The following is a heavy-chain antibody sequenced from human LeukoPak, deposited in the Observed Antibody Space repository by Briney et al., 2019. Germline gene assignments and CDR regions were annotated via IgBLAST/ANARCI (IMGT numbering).Heavy chain of an antibody. Sequence: EGSLRLSFAASGFTFSSFAMTWVRQAPGKGLEWVSTISGNGASTYYADSVKGHFTISRDNSKNTLFLQMNGLRAEDTAVYYCAKDARSCSSSACYTVTTYYFDYWGQGTLVTVSS. CDR2: ISGNGAST. V-gene: IGHV3-23*01. CDR3: AKDARSCSSSACYTVTTYYFDY. CDR1: GFTFSSFA. J-gene: IGHJ4*02. D-gene: IGHD2-2*02.